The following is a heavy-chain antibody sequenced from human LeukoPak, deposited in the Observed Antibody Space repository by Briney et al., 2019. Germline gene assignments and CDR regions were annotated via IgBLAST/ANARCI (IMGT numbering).Heavy chain of an antibody. CDR2: ISYDGSNK. CDR1: GFTFSSYG. V-gene: IGHV3-30*18. Sequence: GRSLRLSCAASGFTFSSYGMHWVRQAPGKGLEWVAVISYDGSNKYYADSVKGRFTISRDNSKNTLYLQMNSLRAEDTAVYYCAKGRSGDRGVLDYWGQGTLVTVSS. J-gene: IGHJ4*02. CDR3: AKGRSGDRGVLDY. D-gene: IGHD3-10*01.